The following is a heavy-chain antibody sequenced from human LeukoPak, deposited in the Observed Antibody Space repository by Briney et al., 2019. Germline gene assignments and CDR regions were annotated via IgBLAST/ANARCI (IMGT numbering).Heavy chain of an antibody. Sequence: GGSLRLSCAASGFTFSNAWMNWVRQAPGKGLEWVGRFKSKTKGGTTDYAAPVKGRFTISRDDSKNTLYLQMNSLKTEDTAVYYCTTDTLYYYDSSGYYSKYYFDYWGQGTLVTVSS. V-gene: IGHV3-15*07. D-gene: IGHD3-22*01. CDR1: GFTFSNAW. J-gene: IGHJ4*02. CDR3: TTDTLYYYDSSGYYSKYYFDY. CDR2: FKSKTKGGTT.